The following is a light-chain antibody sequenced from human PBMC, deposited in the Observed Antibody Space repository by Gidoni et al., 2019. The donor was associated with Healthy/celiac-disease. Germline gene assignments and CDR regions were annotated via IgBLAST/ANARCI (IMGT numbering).Light chain of an antibody. V-gene: IGKV3-15*01. Sequence: EIVLTPSPATLSVSPGERATLSCRASPSVSSNLAWYQQKPGQAPRLLIYGASTRATGIPARFSGSGSGTEFTLTISSLQSEDFAVYYCQQYNNWPPITFGQGTRLEIK. CDR1: PSVSSN. CDR3: QQYNNWPPIT. J-gene: IGKJ5*01. CDR2: GAS.